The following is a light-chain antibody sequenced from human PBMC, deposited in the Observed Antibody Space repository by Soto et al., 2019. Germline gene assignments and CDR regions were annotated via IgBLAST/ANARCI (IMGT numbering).Light chain of an antibody. J-gene: IGLJ1*01. CDR1: SSNIGSST. CDR2: STD. V-gene: IGLV1-44*01. Sequence: QSVLTQPPSVSGTPGQRVAISCSGSSSNIGSSTVHWYLQLPGSAPKLLISSTDRRPSGVPDRFSGSKSGTSASLTISGLQSDDEAEFYCAAWDDSLKGVVFGTGTKLTVL. CDR3: AAWDDSLKGVV.